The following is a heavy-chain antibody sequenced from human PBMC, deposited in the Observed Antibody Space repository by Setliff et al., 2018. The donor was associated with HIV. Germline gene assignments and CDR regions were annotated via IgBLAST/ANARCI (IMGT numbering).Heavy chain of an antibody. CDR3: ARVRSYGSAYDAFDV. V-gene: IGHV4-4*08. Sequence: SETLSLTCTVSGGSISEYYWSWIRQPPGTGLEWLGCIYSGGSTNYNPSLESRVTISLDTSKNQFSLRLTSVTAADTAVYYCARVRSYGSAYDAFDVWGPGTMVTVSS. D-gene: IGHD3-10*01. J-gene: IGHJ3*01. CDR1: GGSISEYY. CDR2: IYSGGST.